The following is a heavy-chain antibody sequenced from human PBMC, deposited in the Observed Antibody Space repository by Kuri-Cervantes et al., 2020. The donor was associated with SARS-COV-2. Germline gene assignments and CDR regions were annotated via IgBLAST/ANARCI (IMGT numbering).Heavy chain of an antibody. J-gene: IGHJ6*02. D-gene: IGHD3-22*01. Sequence: ASVKVSCKASGGTFSSYAISWVRQAPGQGLEWMGGIIPNNGGTTSAEKFQGRVTMTRDTSDSTAYMELSRLRSDDTAVYYCARLGSSGPSYYYAMDLWGRGTTVTVSS. CDR2: IIPNNGGT. CDR3: ARLGSSGPSYYYAMDL. CDR1: GGTFSSYA. V-gene: IGHV1-2*02.